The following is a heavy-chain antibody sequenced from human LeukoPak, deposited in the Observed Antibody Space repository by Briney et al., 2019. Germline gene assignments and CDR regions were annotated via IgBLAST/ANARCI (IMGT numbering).Heavy chain of an antibody. J-gene: IGHJ6*02. CDR2: MNPNSGNT. D-gene: IGHD6-19*01. Sequence: ASVKVSCKASGYTFTSYDINWVRQATGQGLEWMGWMNPNSGNTGYAQKFQGRVTMTRNTSISTAYMELSSLRSEDTAVYYCARLGSSGWYFPEYYYYYYGMDVWGQGTTVTVSS. CDR1: GYTFTSYD. CDR3: ARLGSSGWYFPEYYYYYYGMDV. V-gene: IGHV1-8*01.